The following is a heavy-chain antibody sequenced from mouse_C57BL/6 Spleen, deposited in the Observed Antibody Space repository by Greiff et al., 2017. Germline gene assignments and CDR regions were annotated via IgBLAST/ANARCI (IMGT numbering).Heavy chain of an antibody. CDR3: ARECDYYGVGRMYFDV. J-gene: IGHJ1*03. V-gene: IGHV1-82*01. D-gene: IGHD1-1*01. CDR1: GYAFSSSW. Sequence: VQLQQSGPELVKPGASVKISCKASGYAFSSSWMNWVKQRPGKGLEWIGRIYPGDGDTNYNGKFKGKATLTADKSSSTAYMQRSSLTSEDSAVYFCARECDYYGVGRMYFDVWGTGTTVTVSS. CDR2: IYPGDGDT.